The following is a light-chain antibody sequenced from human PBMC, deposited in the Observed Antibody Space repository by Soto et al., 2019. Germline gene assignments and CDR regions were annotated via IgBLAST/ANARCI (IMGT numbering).Light chain of an antibody. CDR2: GVS. J-gene: IGLJ3*02. CDR3: CSYVDTDTWV. V-gene: IGLV2-11*01. Sequence: QSALTQPRSVSGSPGQSVTISCTGTNSDVGGYNYVSWYQLYPGKAPKLMISGVSERPSGVPDRFSGSKSGNTASLTISGLQAEDEADYYCCSYVDTDTWVFGGGTKLTVL. CDR1: NSDVGGYNY.